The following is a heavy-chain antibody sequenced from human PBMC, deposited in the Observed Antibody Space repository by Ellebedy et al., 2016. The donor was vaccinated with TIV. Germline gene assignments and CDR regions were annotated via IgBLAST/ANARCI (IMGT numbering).Heavy chain of an antibody. CDR1: GYTFTGYY. CDR2: INPNSGGT. V-gene: IGHV1-2*02. D-gene: IGHD6-6*01. Sequence: ASVKVSXKASGYTFTGYYMHWVRQAPGQGLEWMGWINPNSGGTNYAQKFQGRVTMTRDTSISTAYMELSRLRSDDTAVYYCARGWSIAALDGCSPFDIWGQGTMVTVSS. J-gene: IGHJ3*02. CDR3: ARGWSIAALDGCSPFDI.